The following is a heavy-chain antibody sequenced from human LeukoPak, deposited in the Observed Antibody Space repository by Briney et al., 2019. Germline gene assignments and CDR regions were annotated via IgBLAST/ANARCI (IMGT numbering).Heavy chain of an antibody. CDR1: GFTVTSNY. D-gene: IGHD4-17*01. CDR3: ASKLTSGY. V-gene: IGHV3-66*01. Sequence: GGSLRLSCVVSGFTVTSNYMSWVRQAPGKGLEWVSVIYSGGTTNYADSVKGRFTVYRDNSKNTLYLQMNSLRAEDTAGYYCASKLTSGYWGQGTLVTVSS. J-gene: IGHJ4*02. CDR2: IYSGGTT.